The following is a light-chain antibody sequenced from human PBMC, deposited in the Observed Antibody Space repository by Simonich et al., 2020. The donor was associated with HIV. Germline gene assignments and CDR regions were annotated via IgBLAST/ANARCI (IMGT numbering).Light chain of an antibody. CDR1: NSNIGAGYD. CDR3: QSYDSSLSSVV. J-gene: IGLJ3*02. Sequence: QSVLTQPPSVSGAPGQRVTISCTGSNSNIGAGYDVHWYQQLPVTAPKLLIYSNSNRPSGVPDRFAGSKSGTSASLAITGLQAEDEADYYCQSYDSSLSSVVFGGGTKLTVL. CDR2: SNS. V-gene: IGLV1-40*01.